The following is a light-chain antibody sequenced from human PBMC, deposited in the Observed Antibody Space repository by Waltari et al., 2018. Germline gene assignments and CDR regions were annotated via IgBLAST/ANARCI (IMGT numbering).Light chain of an antibody. CDR1: SSDVGDYNC. Sequence: QSALTQPASVSGSHGQSITISCSGTSSDVGDYNCVSWYQHHPGKSPKVMIYDVSNRPSGVSNRLSGSKSGNTASLTISGLQAEDETDYHCSSYTTSTTLDVLFGGGTKLTVL. V-gene: IGLV2-14*01. CDR3: SSYTTSTTLDVL. CDR2: DVS. J-gene: IGLJ2*01.